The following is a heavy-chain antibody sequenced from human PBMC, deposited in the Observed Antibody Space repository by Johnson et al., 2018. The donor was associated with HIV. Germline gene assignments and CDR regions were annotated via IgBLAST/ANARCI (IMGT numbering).Heavy chain of an antibody. CDR3: AVLYAFDI. CDR2: LTWNSGSI. Sequence: VQLVESGGGLIQPGGSLRLSCAASGFTVSSNHMSWVRQAPGKGLEWVSGLTWNSGSIGYADSVKGRFTISRDNAKNSLYLQMNSLRAEDTALYYCAVLYAFDIWGHWTMVTVSS. CDR1: GFTVSSNH. J-gene: IGHJ3*02. D-gene: IGHD2-8*02. V-gene: IGHV3-9*01.